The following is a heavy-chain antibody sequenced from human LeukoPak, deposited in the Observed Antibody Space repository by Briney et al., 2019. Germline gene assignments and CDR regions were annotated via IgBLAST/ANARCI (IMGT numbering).Heavy chain of an antibody. J-gene: IGHJ3*02. CDR1: GFTFSSYA. CDR2: ISGSGGST. D-gene: IGHD5-12*01. V-gene: IGHV3-23*01. CDR3: AKDVVDIVATIFGESDAFGI. Sequence: GGSLRLSCAASGFTFSSYAMSWVRQAPGKGLEWVSAISGSGGSTYYADSVKGRFTISRDNSKNTLYLQMNSLRAEDTAVYYCAKDVVDIVATIFGESDAFGIWGQGTMVTVSS.